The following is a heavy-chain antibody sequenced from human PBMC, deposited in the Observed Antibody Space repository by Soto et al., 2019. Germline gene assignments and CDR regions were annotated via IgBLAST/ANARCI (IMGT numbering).Heavy chain of an antibody. J-gene: IGHJ2*01. D-gene: IGHD2-2*01. Sequence: QVQLVESGGGVVQPGRSLRLSCAASGFTFSSYSMHWVRQAPGKGLEWVAVIWYDGNNKYYADSVKGRFTISRDNSKNTRYLQMNSLRAEDSAVYFCARGAQIVEVPAPQFDLWGRGTLVPVSS. CDR1: GFTFSSYS. V-gene: IGHV3-33*01. CDR3: ARGAQIVEVPAPQFDL. CDR2: IWYDGNNK.